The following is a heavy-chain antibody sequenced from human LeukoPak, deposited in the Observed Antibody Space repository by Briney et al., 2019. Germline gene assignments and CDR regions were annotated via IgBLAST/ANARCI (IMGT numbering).Heavy chain of an antibody. CDR2: IGYDGSNKYDGNNK. D-gene: IGHD3-10*02. CDR3: ARSHVRGVGRDTIFDY. CDR1: GFTLTNYG. J-gene: IGHJ4*02. Sequence: PGGSLRLSCAASGFTLTNYGIHWVRQAPGKGLEWVAFIGYDGSNKYDGNNKYYADSVKGRFTISRDNAKNSLYLQMNSLRAEDTALYYCARSHVRGVGRDTIFDYWGQGTLVTVSS. V-gene: IGHV3-30*02.